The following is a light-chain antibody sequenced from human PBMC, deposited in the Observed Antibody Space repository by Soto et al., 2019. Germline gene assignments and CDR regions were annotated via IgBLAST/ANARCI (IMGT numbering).Light chain of an antibody. J-gene: IGKJ5*01. CDR3: QQYGSSPT. Sequence: EIVLTQSPGTLSLSPGERATLSCRASQSVTSSYLACYQQKPGQAPRLLIYGASSRATGIPDRFSGSGSGTDLSLSTSRLEPEDFAVDYCQQYGSSPTFGQGDDWRLN. CDR1: QSVTSSY. CDR2: GAS. V-gene: IGKV3-20*01.